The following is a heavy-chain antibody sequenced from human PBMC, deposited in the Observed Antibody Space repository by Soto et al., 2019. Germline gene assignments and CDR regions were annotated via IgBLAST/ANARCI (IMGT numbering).Heavy chain of an antibody. D-gene: IGHD3-16*02. Sequence: QVQLVQSGAEVKKPGSSVKVSCKASGGTFSSYAISWVRQAPGQGLEWMGGIIPIFGTANYAQKFQGRVTITGDESRSPAYRGLGSLRSEDRVWYDCGRGGGGGDYVWGSYRRPFDYWGQGTLVTVSS. CDR3: GRGGGGGDYVWGSYRRPFDY. V-gene: IGHV1-69*01. J-gene: IGHJ4*02. CDR2: IIPIFGTA. CDR1: GGTFSSYA.